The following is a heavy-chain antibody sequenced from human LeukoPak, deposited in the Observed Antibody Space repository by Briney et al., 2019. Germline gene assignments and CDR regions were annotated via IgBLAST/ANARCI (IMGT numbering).Heavy chain of an antibody. CDR3: ARQRPLWFGEFFYYYYYMDV. J-gene: IGHJ6*03. D-gene: IGHD3-10*01. V-gene: IGHV4-59*01. CDR1: GGSISSYY. CDR2: IYYSGST. Sequence: PSETLSLTCTVSGGSISSYYWSWIRQPPGKGLEWIGYIYYSGSTNYNPSLKGRVTISVDTSKNQFSLKLSSATAADTAVYYCARQRPLWFGEFFYYYYYMDVWGKGTTVTVSS.